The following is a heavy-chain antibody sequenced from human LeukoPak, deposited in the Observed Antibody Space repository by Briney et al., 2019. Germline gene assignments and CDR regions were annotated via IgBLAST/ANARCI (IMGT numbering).Heavy chain of an antibody. V-gene: IGHV3-33*01. CDR2: IWYDGSNQ. D-gene: IGHD3/OR15-3a*01. J-gene: IGHJ3*02. CDR3: ARAQRKHLIFGGIAVFFAFDI. CDR1: GFTFSSYG. Sequence: PGGSLRLSCAASGFTFSSYGMHWVRQAPGKGLEWVAVIWYDGSNQSYADSVKGRFTISRDTSKSTLHLQMNGLRAEDTAVYYCARAQRKHLIFGGIAVFFAFDIWGQGTKVTVSS.